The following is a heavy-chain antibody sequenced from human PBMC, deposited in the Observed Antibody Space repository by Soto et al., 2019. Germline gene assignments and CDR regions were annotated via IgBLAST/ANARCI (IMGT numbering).Heavy chain of an antibody. CDR1: AGSVSGDTHY. Sequence: QAQLQELGPGPVKPSETLSLTCTVSAGSVSGDTHYWSWIRQPPGKGLEWIGYIYNSGSTNYNPSLKSRVTISVDTSKNQFSLKLSSVTAADTAVYYCARGYRTSWYWFDLWGRGTLVTVSS. J-gene: IGHJ2*01. V-gene: IGHV4-61*01. CDR2: IYNSGST. D-gene: IGHD6-13*01. CDR3: ARGYRTSWYWFDL.